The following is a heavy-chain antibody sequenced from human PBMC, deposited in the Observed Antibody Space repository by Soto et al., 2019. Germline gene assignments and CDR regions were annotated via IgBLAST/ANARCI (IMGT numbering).Heavy chain of an antibody. Sequence: GGSLRLSCAASGFTFSSYSMNWVRQAPGKGLEWVSSISSSSSYIYYADSVKGRFTISRDNAKNSLYLQMNSLRAEDTAVYYCARAVAGTIGPDAFDIWGKGTMVTASS. CDR3: ARAVAGTIGPDAFDI. CDR1: GFTFSSYS. J-gene: IGHJ3*02. CDR2: ISSSSSYI. D-gene: IGHD6-19*01. V-gene: IGHV3-21*01.